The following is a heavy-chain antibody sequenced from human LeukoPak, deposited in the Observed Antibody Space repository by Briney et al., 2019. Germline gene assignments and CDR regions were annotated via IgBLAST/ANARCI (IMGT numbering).Heavy chain of an antibody. CDR3: ARKFGGLVIYDY. V-gene: IGHV1-18*01. Sequence: ASVKVSCKASGYTFTSYGISWLRQAPGQGLEWMGWISAYNGDTDYAQKFQGRVTMTTDTSTSTAYMELRSLRSDDTAVYYCARKFGGLVIYDYWGQGTLVTVSS. J-gene: IGHJ4*02. CDR1: GYTFTSYG. CDR2: ISAYNGDT. D-gene: IGHD3-9*01.